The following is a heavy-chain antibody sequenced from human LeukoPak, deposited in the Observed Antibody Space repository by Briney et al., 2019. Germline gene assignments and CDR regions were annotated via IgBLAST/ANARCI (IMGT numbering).Heavy chain of an antibody. J-gene: IGHJ4*02. CDR1: GFTFSNYG. CDR3: ARDRTSRENDEKFDY. D-gene: IGHD2-2*01. CDR2: IWHDGSNK. V-gene: IGHV3-33*01. Sequence: PGGSLRLSCAASGFTFSNYGTHWVRQAPGKGLEWVAFIWHDGSNKYYADSVKGRFTISRDNSKNTLYVQMNSLRAEDTAVYYCARDRTSRENDEKFDYWGQGTLVAVSS.